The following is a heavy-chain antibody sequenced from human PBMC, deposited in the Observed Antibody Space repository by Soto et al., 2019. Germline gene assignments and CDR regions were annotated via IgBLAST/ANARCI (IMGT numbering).Heavy chain of an antibody. CDR1: GGSISSSSYY. Sequence: PSETLSLTCTVSGGSISSSSYYWGWIRQPPGKGLEWIGSIYYSGSTYYNPSLKSRVTISVDTSKNQFSLKLSSVTAADTAVYYCARLDWYGSGDYWGQGTLVTVSS. D-gene: IGHD3-9*01. J-gene: IGHJ4*02. CDR2: IYYSGST. V-gene: IGHV4-39*01. CDR3: ARLDWYGSGDY.